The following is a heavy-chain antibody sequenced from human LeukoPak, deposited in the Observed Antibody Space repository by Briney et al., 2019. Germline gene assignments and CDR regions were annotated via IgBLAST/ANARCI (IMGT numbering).Heavy chain of an antibody. CDR2: IYQNGNT. J-gene: IGHJ4*02. V-gene: IGHV4-30-2*01. Sequence: PSETLSLTCAVSGGSISSGGYSWSWIRQPPGKGLEWIGYIYQNGNTYYNPSLKSRVTIPVDRSKNQFSLNLSSVTAADTAVYYCGRGGIAAAASGIDYWGQGTLVAVSS. CDR1: GGSISSGGYS. D-gene: IGHD6-13*01. CDR3: GRGGIAAAASGIDY.